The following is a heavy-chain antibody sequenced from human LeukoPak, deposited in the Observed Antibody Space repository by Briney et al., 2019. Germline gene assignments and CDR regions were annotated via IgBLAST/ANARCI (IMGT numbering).Heavy chain of an antibody. CDR3: ARRNSGYDYVDY. CDR2: IYYSGST. CDR1: GGSISSSSYY. J-gene: IGHJ4*02. D-gene: IGHD5-12*01. V-gene: IGHV4-39*01. Sequence: PSETLSLTCTVSGGSISSSSYYWGWIRQPPGKGLEWIGSIYYSGSTYYNPSLKSRVTISVDTSKNQFSLKLSSVTAADTAVYYCARRNSGYDYVDYWGQGTLVTVSS.